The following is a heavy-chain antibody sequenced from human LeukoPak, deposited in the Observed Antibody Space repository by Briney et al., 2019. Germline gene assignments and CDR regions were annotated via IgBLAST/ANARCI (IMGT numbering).Heavy chain of an antibody. CDR3: AREGVSSIVVVTARDAFDI. Sequence: GGSLRLSCAASGFTFSSYWMHWVRQAPGKGLEWVANIKQDGSEKYYVDSVKGRFTISRDNAKNSLYLQMNSLRAEDTAVYYCAREGVSSIVVVTARDAFDIWGQGTMVTVSS. CDR1: GFTFSSYW. CDR2: IKQDGSEK. D-gene: IGHD2-21*02. J-gene: IGHJ3*02. V-gene: IGHV3-7*01.